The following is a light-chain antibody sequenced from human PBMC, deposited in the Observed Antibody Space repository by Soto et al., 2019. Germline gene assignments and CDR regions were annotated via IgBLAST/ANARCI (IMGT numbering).Light chain of an antibody. J-gene: IGLJ2*01. CDR2: EVS. Sequence: QSALTQPASVSGSPGQSITISCTGTSSDVGGYNYVSWYQQHPGKAPKLMIYEVSNRPSGVSNRFSGSKSGNTASLTISGLQAEDAADSYCSSYTSSSVVFGGGTKLTVL. V-gene: IGLV2-14*01. CDR1: SSDVGGYNY. CDR3: SSYTSSSVV.